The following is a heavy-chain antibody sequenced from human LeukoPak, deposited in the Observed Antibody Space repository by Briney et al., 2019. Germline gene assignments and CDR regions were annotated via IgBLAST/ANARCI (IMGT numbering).Heavy chain of an antibody. Sequence: PGGSLRLSCAASGFTFSDYYMSWIRQAPGKGLEWVSSISSSSSYIYYADSVKGRFTISRDNAKNSLYLQMNSLRAEDTAVYYCAREDVVAFYYGMDVWGQGTTVTVSS. J-gene: IGHJ6*02. V-gene: IGHV3-11*06. CDR2: ISSSSSYI. D-gene: IGHD2-2*01. CDR3: AREDVVAFYYGMDV. CDR1: GFTFSDYY.